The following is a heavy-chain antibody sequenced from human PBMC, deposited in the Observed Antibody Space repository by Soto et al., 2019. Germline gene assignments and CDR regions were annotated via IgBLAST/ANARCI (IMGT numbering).Heavy chain of an antibody. V-gene: IGHV1-24*01. Sequence: GASVTVSCKVSGYTLTELSMHWVRQAPGKGLEWMGGFDPEDGETIYAQKFQGRVTMTEDTSTDTAYMELSSLRSEDTAVYYCARGNVKLRFLEWSLDAFDIWGQGTMVTVSS. CDR3: ARGNVKLRFLEWSLDAFDI. CDR2: FDPEDGET. CDR1: GYTLTELS. J-gene: IGHJ3*02. D-gene: IGHD3-3*01.